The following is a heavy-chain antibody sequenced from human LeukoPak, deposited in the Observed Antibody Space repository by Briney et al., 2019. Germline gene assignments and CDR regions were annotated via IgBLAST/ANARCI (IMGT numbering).Heavy chain of an antibody. CDR2: ISYDGSNQ. CDR3: AKSGSSSWFLDY. CDR1: GFTFSSYG. V-gene: IGHV3-30*18. D-gene: IGHD6-13*01. J-gene: IGHJ4*02. Sequence: GGSLRLSCAASGFTFSSYGMHWVRQAPGKGLEWVAVISYDGSNQHFADSVKGRFTISRDKSKNTVYLQMNSLRAEDTAVYYCAKSGSSSWFLDYWGQGTLVTVSS.